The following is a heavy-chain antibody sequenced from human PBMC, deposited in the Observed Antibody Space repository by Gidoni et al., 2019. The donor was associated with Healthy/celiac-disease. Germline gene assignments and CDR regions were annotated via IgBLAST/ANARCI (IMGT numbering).Heavy chain of an antibody. CDR3: ARRSLGYCSGGSCYQGGFDH. CDR1: GGSISRGDW. Sequence: VQLQESVPGLVQPSGTLSLTCAVSGGSISRGDWLSWVRQPPGKGLEWIGEIYHRGSTNYYPCLKSRGTIPVDKSKNQFSPKLSSVTAADTSVYYWARRSLGYCSGGSCYQGGFDHWGQGTLVTVSS. CDR2: IYHRGST. J-gene: IGHJ5*02. D-gene: IGHD2-15*01. V-gene: IGHV4-4*02.